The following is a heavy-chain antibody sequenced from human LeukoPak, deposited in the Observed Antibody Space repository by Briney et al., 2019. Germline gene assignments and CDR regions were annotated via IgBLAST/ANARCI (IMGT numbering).Heavy chain of an antibody. J-gene: IGHJ3*02. V-gene: IGHV3-7*03. CDR3: ARDRAYYDTRADDAFDI. D-gene: IGHD3-22*01. Sequence: PGGSLRLSCSASGFTFSNYWMNWVRQAPGKGLEWVANIKQDGSGKYYVDSVKGRFTISRDNAKNSLYLQMNSLRAEDTAVYYCARDRAYYDTRADDAFDIWGQGTMVTVSS. CDR1: GFTFSNYW. CDR2: IKQDGSGK.